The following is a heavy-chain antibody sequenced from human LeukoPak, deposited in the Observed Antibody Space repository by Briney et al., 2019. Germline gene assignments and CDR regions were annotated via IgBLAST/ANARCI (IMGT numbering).Heavy chain of an antibody. CDR3: ARDRMGSSDY. Sequence: MGWINPNSVGTNYAQKFQGRVTMTRDTSISTAYMELSRLRSDDTAVYYCARDRMGSSDYWGQGTLVTVSS. V-gene: IGHV1-2*02. D-gene: IGHD6-13*01. J-gene: IGHJ4*02. CDR2: INPNSVGT.